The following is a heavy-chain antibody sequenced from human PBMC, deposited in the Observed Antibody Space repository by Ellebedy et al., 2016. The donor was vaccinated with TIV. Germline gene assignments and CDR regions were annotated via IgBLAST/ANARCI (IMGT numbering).Heavy chain of an antibody. Sequence: MPSETLSLTCTVSGYSISSSNWWGWIRQPPGKGLEWSGYISYSGNTYYNPSLKSRVTMSVDTSKNQFYLKLSSVTAVDTAVYYCALSSGGEAFDIWGQGTMVTVSS. CDR2: ISYSGNT. D-gene: IGHD3-22*01. CDR3: ALSSGGEAFDI. CDR1: GYSISSSNW. J-gene: IGHJ3*02. V-gene: IGHV4-28*01.